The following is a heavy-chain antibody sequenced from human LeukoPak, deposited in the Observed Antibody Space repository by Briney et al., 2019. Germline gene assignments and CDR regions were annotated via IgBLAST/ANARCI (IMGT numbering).Heavy chain of an antibody. CDR2: INWNSDSI. CDR1: GFTFDDYA. J-gene: IGHJ4*02. Sequence: GGSLRLSCAVSGFTFDDYAMHWVRQVPGKGLEWVSGINWNSDSIGYADSVKGRFTISRDNAKNSLYLQMNSLRAEDMALYYCAKANRGIAAAGDLDYWGQGTLVTVSS. CDR3: AKANRGIAAAGDLDY. D-gene: IGHD6-13*01. V-gene: IGHV3-9*03.